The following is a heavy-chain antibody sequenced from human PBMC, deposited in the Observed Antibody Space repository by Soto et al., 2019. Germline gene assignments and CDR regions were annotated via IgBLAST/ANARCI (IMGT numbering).Heavy chain of an antibody. Sequence: PGEALKISCKVFGYTFSNYWIGRVRQMPGKGPEWMGIIYPGDSDTKYNPSFQGQVTISADKSITTTYLQWSSLKASDTAIYYCAASIFYYGMDVWGQGTTVTVSS. CDR3: AASIFYYGMDV. CDR1: GYTFSNYW. J-gene: IGHJ6*02. V-gene: IGHV5-51*03. CDR2: IYPGDSDT.